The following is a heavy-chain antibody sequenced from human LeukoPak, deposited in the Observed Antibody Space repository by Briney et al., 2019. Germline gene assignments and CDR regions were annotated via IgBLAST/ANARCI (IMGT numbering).Heavy chain of an antibody. CDR1: GGSINTYY. Sequence: SETLSLTCTVSGGSINTYYWSWIRQPPGKGLEWIGYIYYSGNTNYNPSLKSRVTISIDTSKSQFSLKLTSVTAADTAVYYCARLPTVTTMGYWGQGTLVTVSS. CDR3: ARLPTVTTMGY. D-gene: IGHD4-17*01. CDR2: IYYSGNT. J-gene: IGHJ4*02. V-gene: IGHV4-59*08.